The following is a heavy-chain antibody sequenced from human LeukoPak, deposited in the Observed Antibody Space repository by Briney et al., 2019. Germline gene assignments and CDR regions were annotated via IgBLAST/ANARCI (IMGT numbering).Heavy chain of an antibody. CDR2: ISGSGGST. Sequence: GGSLRLSCAASGFTFSSYAMSWVRQAPGKGLEWVSAISGSGGSTYYADSVKGRFTISRDNSKNTLYLQMNSLRAEDTAVYYCAKSLDFWSGYYTPFDYWGQGTLVTVSS. CDR1: GFTFSSYA. J-gene: IGHJ4*02. V-gene: IGHV3-23*01. CDR3: AKSLDFWSGYYTPFDY. D-gene: IGHD3-3*01.